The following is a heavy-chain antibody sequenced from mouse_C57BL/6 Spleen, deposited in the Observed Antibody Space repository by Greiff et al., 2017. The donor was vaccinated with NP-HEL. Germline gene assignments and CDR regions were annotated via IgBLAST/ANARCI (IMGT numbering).Heavy chain of an antibody. D-gene: IGHD1-1*01. V-gene: IGHV1-69*01. J-gene: IGHJ2*01. CDR3: ARWTHYGSLDY. Sequence: QVQLQQSGAELVMPGASVKLSCKASGYTFTSYWMHWVKQRPGQGLEWIGEIDPSDSYTNYNQKFKGKSTLTVDKSSSTAYMQLSSLTSEDSAVYYCARWTHYGSLDYWGQGTTLTVSS. CDR1: GYTFTSYW. CDR2: IDPSDSYT.